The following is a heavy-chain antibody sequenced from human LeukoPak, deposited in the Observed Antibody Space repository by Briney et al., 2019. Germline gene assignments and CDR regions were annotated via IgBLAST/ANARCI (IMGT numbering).Heavy chain of an antibody. Sequence: ETLSLTCTVSGYSISSGYYWGWIRRPPGKGLEWVSAISGSGGSTYYADSVKGRFTISRDNSKNTLYLQMNSLRAEDTAVYYCAKVSLDIVVVPAASGYYYYMDVWGKGTTVTVSS. V-gene: IGHV3-23*01. J-gene: IGHJ6*03. CDR1: GYSISSGYY. D-gene: IGHD2-2*01. CDR2: ISGSGGST. CDR3: AKVSLDIVVVPAASGYYYYMDV.